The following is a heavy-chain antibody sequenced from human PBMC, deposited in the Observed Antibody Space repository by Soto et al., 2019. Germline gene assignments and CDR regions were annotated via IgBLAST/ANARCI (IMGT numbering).Heavy chain of an antibody. D-gene: IGHD3-10*01. CDR2: IYWNDEQ. Sequence: QITLKESGPTLVKPTQPLTLTCTFSGFSLTSGVVGVGWIRQPPGDALQWLALIYWNDEQYYNPSLRNRLTITRDSSKHQVVLTLTIMDPVDTATYYCAHRLPGPSGYDVWGQGTTITVSS. V-gene: IGHV2-5*01. CDR1: GFSLTSGVVG. CDR3: AHRLPGPSGYDV. J-gene: IGHJ6*01.